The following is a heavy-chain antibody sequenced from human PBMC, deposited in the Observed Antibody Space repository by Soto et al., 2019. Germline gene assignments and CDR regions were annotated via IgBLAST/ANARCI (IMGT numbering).Heavy chain of an antibody. V-gene: IGHV4-39*01. CDR2: IYYSGST. CDR3: ARRSTVTTWNYYYYGMDV. J-gene: IGHJ6*02. Sequence: SETLSLTCTVSGGSISSSSYYWGWIRQPPGKGLEWIGSIYYSGSTYYNPSLKSRVTISVDTSKNQFSLKLSSVTAADTAVYYCARRSTVTTWNYYYYGMDVWGQGTTVTSP. CDR1: GGSISSSSYY. D-gene: IGHD4-17*01.